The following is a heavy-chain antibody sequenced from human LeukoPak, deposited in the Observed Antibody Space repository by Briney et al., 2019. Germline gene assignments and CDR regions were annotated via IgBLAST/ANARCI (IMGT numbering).Heavy chain of an antibody. CDR2: ISYDGSNK. CDR1: GFTFSSYA. V-gene: IGHV3-30*04. CDR3: ARDRVLRFLEWLLYY. J-gene: IGHJ4*02. Sequence: AGGSLRLSCAASGFTFSSYAMHWVRQAPGKGLEWLAVISYDGSNKYYADSVKGRFTISRDNSKNTLYLQMNSLRAEDTAVYYCARDRVLRFLEWLLYYWGQGTLVTVSS. D-gene: IGHD3-3*01.